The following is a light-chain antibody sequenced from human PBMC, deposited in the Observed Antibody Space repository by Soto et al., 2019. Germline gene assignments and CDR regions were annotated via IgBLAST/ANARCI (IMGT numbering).Light chain of an antibody. Sequence: DIQMTQSPSSLSASVGDRVTITCQASQDITNYLNWYQQKQGKAPKLLIYDASNLETGVPSRFSGSASGTHFTFTISSLQPEDIATDYCQQYDNPSLTFGGGTKVEIK. J-gene: IGKJ4*01. CDR2: DAS. CDR3: QQYDNPSLT. V-gene: IGKV1-33*01. CDR1: QDITNY.